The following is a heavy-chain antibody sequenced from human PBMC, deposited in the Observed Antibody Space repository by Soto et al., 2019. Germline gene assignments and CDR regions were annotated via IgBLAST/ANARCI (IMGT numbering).Heavy chain of an antibody. CDR1: GYTFTGYD. V-gene: IGHV1-8*01. CDR3: AAILDCSSTSCRYYYYYMDV. J-gene: IGHJ6*03. CDR2: MNPNSGNT. D-gene: IGHD2-2*01. Sequence: ASVKVSCKASGYTFTGYDINWVRQATGQGLEWMGWMNPNSGNTGYAQKFQGRVTMTRNTSISTAYMELSSLRSEDTAVYYCAAILDCSSTSCRYYYYYMDVWGKGTTVTVSS.